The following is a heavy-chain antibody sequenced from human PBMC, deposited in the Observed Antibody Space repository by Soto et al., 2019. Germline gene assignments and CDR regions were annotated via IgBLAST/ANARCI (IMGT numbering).Heavy chain of an antibody. CDR1: GGSISSGDYY. V-gene: IGHV4-30-4*01. CDR3: ARSGGREAMVPYYFDY. Sequence: SETLSLTCTVSGGSISSGDYYWSWIRQPPGKGLEWIGYIYYSGSTYYNPSLKSRVTISVDTSKNQFSLKLSSVTAADTAVYYCARSGGREAMVPYYFDYWGQGTLVTVSS. J-gene: IGHJ4*02. CDR2: IYYSGST. D-gene: IGHD5-18*01.